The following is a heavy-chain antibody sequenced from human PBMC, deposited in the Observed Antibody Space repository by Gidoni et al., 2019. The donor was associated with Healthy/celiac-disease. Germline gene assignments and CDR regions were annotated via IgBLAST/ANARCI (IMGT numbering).Heavy chain of an antibody. J-gene: IGHJ3*02. CDR2: IIPICGTA. V-gene: IGHV1-69*01. CDR1: GGDFSSYD. D-gene: IGHD2-2*01. CDR3: ARDCSSTSCRDAFDI. Sequence: QVQLGQSGAEVKKPGASVKVSCKASGGDFSSYDISWVRQAPGQGLEWMGGIIPICGTANYAQKFQGRVTITADESTSTAYMELSSLRSEDTAVYYCARDCSSTSCRDAFDIWGQGTMVTVSS.